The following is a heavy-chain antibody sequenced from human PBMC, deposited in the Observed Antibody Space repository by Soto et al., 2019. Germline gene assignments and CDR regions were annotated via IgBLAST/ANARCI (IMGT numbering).Heavy chain of an antibody. CDR2: ISSTGGST. CDR1: GFTFTNYA. V-gene: IGHV3-64D*06. Sequence: GGSLRLSCSASGFTFTNYAIHWIRQAPGKGLEYVSAISSTGGSTYYADSVKGRLTISRDNSKNTVYLQMSSLRSEDSAVYYCVARYCSGTTCYQVDYWGQGTLVTVSS. J-gene: IGHJ4*02. D-gene: IGHD2-2*01. CDR3: VARYCSGTTCYQVDY.